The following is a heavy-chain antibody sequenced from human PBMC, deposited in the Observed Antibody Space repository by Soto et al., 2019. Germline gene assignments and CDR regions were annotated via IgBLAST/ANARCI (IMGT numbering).Heavy chain of an antibody. CDR1: GFTFSSYA. CDR2: ISGSGGST. Sequence: GGSLRLSCSASGFTFSSYAMSWVRQAPGKGLEWVSAISGSGGSTYYADSVKGRFTISRDNSKNTLYLQMNSLRAEDTAVYYCATSLATAGSVYYYYYAMDVWGHGTTETVFS. CDR3: ATSLATAGSVYYYYYAMDV. V-gene: IGHV3-23*01. J-gene: IGHJ6*02. D-gene: IGHD6-19*01.